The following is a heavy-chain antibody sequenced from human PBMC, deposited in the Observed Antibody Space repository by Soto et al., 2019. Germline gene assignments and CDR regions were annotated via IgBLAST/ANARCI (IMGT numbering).Heavy chain of an antibody. CDR2: IYYSGST. CDR3: ARDRSYGFDY. CDR1: GGSISSGGYY. J-gene: IGHJ4*02. V-gene: IGHV4-31*03. D-gene: IGHD5-18*01. Sequence: PSETLSLTCTVSGGSISSGGYYWSWIRQHPGKGLEWIGYIYYSGSTYYNPSLKSRVTISVDTSKNQFSLKLSSVTAADTAVYYCARDRSYGFDYWGQGTLVTVSS.